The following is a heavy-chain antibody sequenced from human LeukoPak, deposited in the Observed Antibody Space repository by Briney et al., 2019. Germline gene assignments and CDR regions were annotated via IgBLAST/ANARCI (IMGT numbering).Heavy chain of an antibody. D-gene: IGHD2-2*02. CDR3: ARGLGLYDYYYYMDV. CDR2: INHSGST. J-gene: IGHJ6*03. Sequence: SETLSLTCAVYGGSFSGYYWSWIRQPPGKGLEWIGEINHSGSTNYNPSLKSRVTISVDTSKNQFSLKLSSVTAADTAVYYCARGLGLYDYYYYMDVWGKGTTVTVSS. V-gene: IGHV4-34*01. CDR1: GGSFSGYY.